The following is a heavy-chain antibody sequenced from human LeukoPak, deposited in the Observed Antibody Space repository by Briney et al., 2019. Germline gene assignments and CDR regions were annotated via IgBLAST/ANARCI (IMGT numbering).Heavy chain of an antibody. CDR2: ISSSSSYI. Sequence: GGSLRLSCAASGFTFSSYAMSWVRQAPGKGLEWVSSISSSSSYIYYADSVKGRFTISRDNAKNSLYLQMNSLRAEDTAVYYCARDYSSSWYDYWGQGTLVTVSS. D-gene: IGHD6-13*01. CDR1: GFTFSSYA. V-gene: IGHV3-21*01. CDR3: ARDYSSSWYDY. J-gene: IGHJ4*02.